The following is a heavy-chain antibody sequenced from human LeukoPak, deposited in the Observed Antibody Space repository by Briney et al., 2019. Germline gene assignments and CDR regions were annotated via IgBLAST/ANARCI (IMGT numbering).Heavy chain of an antibody. V-gene: IGHV3-23*01. CDR3: AKSLQGTSLDY. J-gene: IGHJ4*02. CDR2: ISGSGGAT. Sequence: PGGSLRLSCAASGFTFNTYGMSWVRQAPGKGLEWVSGISGSGGATYYADSVKGRFTISRDNSKNTLYLQMNSLRAEDTAVYYCAKSLQGTSLDYWGQGTLVTVSS. D-gene: IGHD3-10*01. CDR1: GFTFNTYG.